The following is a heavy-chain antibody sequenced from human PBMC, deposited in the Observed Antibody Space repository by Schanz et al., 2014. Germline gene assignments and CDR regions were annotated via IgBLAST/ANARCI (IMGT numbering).Heavy chain of an antibody. CDR3: ARGGSVATIAPYTWFDP. J-gene: IGHJ5*02. V-gene: IGHV4-34*01. Sequence: QVQLQQWGAGLLKPSETLSLTCAVYGGSFSGYYWSWIRQPPGKGLEWIAEINHGGSTNYNPSLKSRVTISADTSKTQSPLKLGSVTAADTAVYYCARGGSVATIAPYTWFDPWGQGTLXTVSS. CDR1: GGSFSGYY. D-gene: IGHD5-12*01. CDR2: INHGGST.